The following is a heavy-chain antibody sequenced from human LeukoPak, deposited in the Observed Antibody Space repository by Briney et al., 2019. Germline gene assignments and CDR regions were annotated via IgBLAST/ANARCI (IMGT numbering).Heavy chain of an antibody. V-gene: IGHV3-23*01. CDR2: LGVSVSGYGGST. CDR1: GFTFSRYA. D-gene: IGHD4-17*01. J-gene: IGHJ4*02. CDR3: AKEDRMTTGSTAPDY. Sequence: GGSLRLSCAASGFTFSRYAMSWVRQAPGKGLEWVSALGVSVSGYGGSTYYADSVKGRFTISRDNSKNTLYLQMNSLRAEDTAVYYCAKEDRMTTGSTAPDYWGQGTLVTVS.